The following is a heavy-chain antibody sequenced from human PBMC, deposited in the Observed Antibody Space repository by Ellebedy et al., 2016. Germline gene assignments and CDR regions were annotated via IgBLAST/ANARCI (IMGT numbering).Heavy chain of an antibody. Sequence: GESLKISXAASGFTFSSYGIHWVRQASGKGLEWIGRIKTKPNAYATVYAAPVTGRFTISRDDWKNTAYLQLNSLKTEDSAVYYCTRLKDDYAGGLHFDSWGQGTLVTVSS. V-gene: IGHV3-73*01. D-gene: IGHD4-17*01. CDR3: TRLKDDYAGGLHFDS. CDR1: GFTFSSYG. CDR2: IKTKPNAYAT. J-gene: IGHJ4*02.